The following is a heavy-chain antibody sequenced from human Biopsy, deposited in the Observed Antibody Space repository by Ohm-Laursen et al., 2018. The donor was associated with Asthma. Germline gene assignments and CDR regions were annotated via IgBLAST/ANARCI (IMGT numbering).Heavy chain of an antibody. Sequence: SVKVSCKSLGGTFNTYVIGWVRQAPGQGLEWMGGINSVFGTTTYPQKFQDRVTITADDSTSTVYMELSSLRSEDMAVYYCARKAGSCISRTCYSLDFWGQGTLVTVSS. J-gene: IGHJ4*02. CDR2: INSVFGTT. V-gene: IGHV1-69*13. CDR1: GGTFNTYV. CDR3: ARKAGSCISRTCYSLDF. D-gene: IGHD2-2*01.